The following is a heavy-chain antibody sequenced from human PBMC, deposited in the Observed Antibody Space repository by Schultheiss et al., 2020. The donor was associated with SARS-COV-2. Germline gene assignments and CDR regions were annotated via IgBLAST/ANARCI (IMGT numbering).Heavy chain of an antibody. V-gene: IGHV3-33*01. CDR1: GFTFSNYG. Sequence: GESLKISCAASGFTFSNYGMHCVRQALGKGLEWVEVIWNDAGNKYYADSVKGRFTISRDNSKNTLYLQMNSLRAEDTAVYYCAREFSGSNYYDFDYWGQGTLVTGSA. CDR3: AREFSGSNYYDFDY. J-gene: IGHJ4*02. D-gene: IGHD1-26*01. CDR2: IWNDAGNK.